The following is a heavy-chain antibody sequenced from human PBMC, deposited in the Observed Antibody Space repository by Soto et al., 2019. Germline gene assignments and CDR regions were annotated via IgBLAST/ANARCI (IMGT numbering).Heavy chain of an antibody. CDR3: VRVRLGGDCHDY. CDR2: ISGNGGNT. CDR1: GFTFNNYA. V-gene: IGHV3-23*01. D-gene: IGHD2-21*02. J-gene: IGHJ4*02. Sequence: EVQLLESGGGLVQPGGSLRLSCVASGFTFNNYAMSWVRQAPGKGLEWVSLISGNGGNTYYADSMKGRFTISRDNSKNTLYLQLNSLRADDTAVYHCVRVRLGGDCHDYWGQGTLVTVSS.